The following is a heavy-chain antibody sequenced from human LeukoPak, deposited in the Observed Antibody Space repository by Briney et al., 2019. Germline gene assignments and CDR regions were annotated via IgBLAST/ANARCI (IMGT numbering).Heavy chain of an antibody. CDR2: INLNSGDT. CDR3: GRSYFDVLTNYYMWLAP. CDR1: AYTFTDYY. D-gene: IGHD3-9*01. V-gene: IGHV1-2*02. J-gene: IGHJ5*02. Sequence: ASVNVSCKASAYTFTDYYIHWVRQAPGPGLEWMGWINLNSGDTYYAQTFQDRVTMTGDTSISTAYLELSSLRSDYPSVFYCGRSYFDVLTNYYMWLAPWGQGTLVTVSS.